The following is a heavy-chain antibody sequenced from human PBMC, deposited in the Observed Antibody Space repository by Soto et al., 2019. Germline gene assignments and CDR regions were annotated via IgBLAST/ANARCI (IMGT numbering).Heavy chain of an antibody. J-gene: IGHJ5*02. V-gene: IGHV4-59*01. CDR3: ARISMITFGGVYP. CDR1: GGSISSYY. CDR2: IYYSGST. D-gene: IGHD3-16*01. Sequence: SETLSLTCTVSGGSISSYYWSWIRQPPGKGLEWIGYIYYSGSTNYNPSLKSRVTISVDTSKNQFSLKLSSVTAADTAVYYCARISMITFGGVYPWGQGTLVTVSS.